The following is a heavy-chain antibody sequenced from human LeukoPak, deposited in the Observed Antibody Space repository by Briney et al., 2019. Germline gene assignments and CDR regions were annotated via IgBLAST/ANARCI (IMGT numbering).Heavy chain of an antibody. CDR3: ARGDWFDP. Sequence: PGGSLRLSCAASGFTFSNAWMNWVRQAPGKGLEWVSSISTSGSNTYYADSVRGRFTISRHNAKNTLYLQMNSLRAEDTAVYYCARGDWFDPWGQGTLVTVSS. CDR1: GFTFSNAW. D-gene: IGHD3-16*01. CDR2: ISTSGSNT. V-gene: IGHV3-21*01. J-gene: IGHJ5*02.